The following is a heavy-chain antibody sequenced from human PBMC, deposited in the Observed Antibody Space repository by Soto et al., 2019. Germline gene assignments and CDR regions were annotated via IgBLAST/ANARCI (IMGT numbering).Heavy chain of an antibody. V-gene: IGHV3-23*01. D-gene: IGHD6-13*01. J-gene: IGHJ4*02. CDR3: ARGFSAGKGSTPDF. CDR2: ISGSGGST. CDR1: GFTFSSFA. Sequence: SGGSLRLSCAASGFTFSSFAMSWVRQAPGKGLDWVSAISGSGGSTYSADSVKGRFTISRDNSKNTLYLQMSSLRAEDTAVYYCARGFSAGKGSTPDFWGQGSLVTFSS.